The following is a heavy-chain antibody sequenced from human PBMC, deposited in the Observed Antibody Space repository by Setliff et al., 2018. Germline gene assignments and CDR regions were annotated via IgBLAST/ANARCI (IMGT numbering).Heavy chain of an antibody. CDR3: ARDATYYDFWSDYSPDAFDI. D-gene: IGHD3-3*01. J-gene: IGHJ3*02. CDR2: IKQDGSEK. Sequence: GESLKISCAASGFTFSSYWMSWVRQAPGKGLEWVANIKQDGSEKYYVDSVKGRFTISRDNAKNSLYLQMNSLRAEDTAMYYCARDATYYDFWSDYSPDAFDIWGQGTMDTVSS. CDR1: GFTFSSYW. V-gene: IGHV3-7*01.